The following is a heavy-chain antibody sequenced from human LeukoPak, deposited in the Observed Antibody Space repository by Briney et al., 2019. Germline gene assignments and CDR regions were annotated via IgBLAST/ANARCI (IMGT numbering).Heavy chain of an antibody. J-gene: IGHJ4*02. CDR2: INSDGSIT. V-gene: IGHV3-74*01. Sequence: GGSLRLSCAASGFTFSIYWMHWVRQAPEKGLVCVSRINSDGSITSYAGSIKGRFTIARDNAKNTRYLQVNSLRAEDTALYYCARDYYDTEGYYSAAFDSWGQGTQVTVSS. CDR1: GFTFSIYW. D-gene: IGHD3-22*01. CDR3: ARDYYDTEGYYSAAFDS.